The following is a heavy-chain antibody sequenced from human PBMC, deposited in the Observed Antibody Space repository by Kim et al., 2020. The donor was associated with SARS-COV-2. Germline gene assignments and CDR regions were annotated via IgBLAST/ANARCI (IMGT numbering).Heavy chain of an antibody. CDR1: GFTFSGHP. Sequence: GGSLRLSCIASGFTFSGHPVHWVRQTPDKGLEWVAVISPDGGGKNYAGSVKGRFIISRDNSKNTLYLQMNSLRPEDTAMYYCARERGSSGVGGYLDPCG. V-gene: IGHV3-30-3*01. CDR3: ARERGSSGVGGYLDP. J-gene: IGHJ5*02. D-gene: IGHD1-26*01. CDR2: ISPDGGGK.